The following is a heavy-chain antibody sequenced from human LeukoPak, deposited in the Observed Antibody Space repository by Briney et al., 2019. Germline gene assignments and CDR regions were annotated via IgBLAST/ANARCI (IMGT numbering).Heavy chain of an antibody. CDR3: ARGKPYYGDYGCFDP. Sequence: SETLSLTCGVYGGSLSGYYRSWILQPPGKGLEGIGEINHSGSTNYNPSLKSRVTISLDKSKNQFYLKLSSVTAADTAVYYCARGKPYYGDYGCFDPWGQGTLVTVSS. CDR1: GGSLSGYY. CDR2: INHSGST. V-gene: IGHV4-34*01. J-gene: IGHJ5*02. D-gene: IGHD4-17*01.